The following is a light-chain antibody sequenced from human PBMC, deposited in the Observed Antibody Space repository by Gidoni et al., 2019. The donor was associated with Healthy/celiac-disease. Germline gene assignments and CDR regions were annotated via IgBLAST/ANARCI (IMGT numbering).Light chain of an antibody. V-gene: IGKV3-11*01. CDR1: KSVSSY. CDR3: QQRSNWPPS. CDR2: DAS. J-gene: IGKJ5*01. Sequence: EIVLTQSPAPLSLSPGERATLSCRASKSVSSYLAWYQQKPGQAPRLLIYDASNRATGIPARFSGSGSGTDFTLTISSLEPEDFAVYYCQQRSNWPPSFGQGTRLEIK.